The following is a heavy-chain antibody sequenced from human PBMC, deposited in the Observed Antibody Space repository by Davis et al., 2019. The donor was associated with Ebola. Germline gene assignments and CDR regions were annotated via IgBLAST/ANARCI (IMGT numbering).Heavy chain of an antibody. CDR2: ISSSSSTI. CDR3: ARDMVAVAGRDFDY. V-gene: IGHV3-48*02. J-gene: IGHJ4*02. Sequence: GESLKISCAASGFTFSSYSMNWVRQAPGKGLEWVSYISSSSSTIYYADSVKGRFTISRDNAKNSLYLQMNSLRDEDTAVYYCARDMVAVAGRDFDYWGQGTLVTVSS. CDR1: GFTFSSYS. D-gene: IGHD6-19*01.